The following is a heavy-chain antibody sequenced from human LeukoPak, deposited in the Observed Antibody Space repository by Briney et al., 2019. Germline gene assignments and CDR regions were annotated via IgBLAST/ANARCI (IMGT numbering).Heavy chain of an antibody. V-gene: IGHV4-39*07. CDR1: GGSISNSSYY. CDR2: IYYSGST. CDR3: ASERGYSYGPDY. J-gene: IGHJ4*02. D-gene: IGHD5-18*01. Sequence: SETLSLTCTVSGGSISNSSYYWGWIRQPPGKGLEWIGSIYYSGSTYYNPSLKSRVTISVDTSKNQFSLKLSSVTAADTAVYYCASERGYSYGPDYWGQGTLVTVSS.